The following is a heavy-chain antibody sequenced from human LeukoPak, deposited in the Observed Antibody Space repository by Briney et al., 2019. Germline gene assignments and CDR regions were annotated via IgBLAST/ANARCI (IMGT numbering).Heavy chain of an antibody. CDR1: GYSISNGYN. Sequence: MSSETLSLTCTVSGYSISNGYNWGWIRQPPGKRLQGIGSIYHSGSTYYNTSLKSRVTISVDTSTNQFSLKLSSVTAADTAVYYCARVAVDYYDSSGYPYYYYMDVWGKGTTVTVSS. CDR2: IYHSGST. D-gene: IGHD3-22*01. CDR3: ARVAVDYYDSSGYPYYYYMDV. V-gene: IGHV4-38-2*02. J-gene: IGHJ6*03.